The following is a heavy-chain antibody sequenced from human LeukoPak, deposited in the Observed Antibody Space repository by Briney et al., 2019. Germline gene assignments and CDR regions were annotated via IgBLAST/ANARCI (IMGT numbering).Heavy chain of an antibody. D-gene: IGHD2-2*01. J-gene: IGHJ4*02. V-gene: IGHV3-23*01. CDR1: GLTLKSFA. CDR2: ISSDAGST. CDR3: AAMTTAAANAFFY. Sequence: GGSLRLSCEVSGLTLKSFAMSWVRQPAGKGLEWVSAISSDAGSTVYAECVKGRFTISRDNSKNTVYLQMNSLRAGDTALYYCAAMTTAAANAFFYWGRGTVVTVSA.